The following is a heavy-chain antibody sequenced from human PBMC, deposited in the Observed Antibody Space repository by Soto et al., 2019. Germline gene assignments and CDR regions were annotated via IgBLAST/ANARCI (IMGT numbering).Heavy chain of an antibody. Sequence: QVQLVQSGTEVKKPGASVQVSCKASGYSFTTYGFSWVRQAPGQGLERMGWISAYGTTTDYAQSLQGRVTLTTDTSTSPTYMELRSLRIDDTGVYYCTRDPGIAAPGRGLGDYWGQGTLVNVSS. CDR2: ISAYGTTT. J-gene: IGHJ4*02. D-gene: IGHD6-13*01. CDR3: TRDPGIAAPGRGLGDY. CDR1: GYSFTTYG. V-gene: IGHV1-18*04.